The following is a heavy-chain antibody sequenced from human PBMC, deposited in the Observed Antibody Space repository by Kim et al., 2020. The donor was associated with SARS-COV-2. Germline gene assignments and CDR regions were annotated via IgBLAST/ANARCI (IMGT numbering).Heavy chain of an antibody. CDR2: SCGNTI. V-gene: IGHV3-11*01. J-gene: IGHJ4*02. Sequence: SCGNTIDYADSVKGRFTISRDNAKNSLYLQMNSLRAEDTAVYYCARGLDYWGQGTLVTVSS. CDR3: ARGLDY.